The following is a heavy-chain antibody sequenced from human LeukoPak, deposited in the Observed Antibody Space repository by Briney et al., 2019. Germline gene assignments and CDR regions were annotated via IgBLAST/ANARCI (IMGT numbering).Heavy chain of an antibody. CDR1: GFTFDDYA. CDR3: ARAWEPYYYYYMDV. V-gene: IGHV3-20*04. Sequence: SGRSLRLSCAASGFTFDDYAMHWVRQAPGKGLEWVSGINWNGGSTGYADSVKGRFTISRDNAKNSLYLQMNSLRAEDTALYYCARAWEPYYYYYMDVWGKGTTVTVSS. D-gene: IGHD1-14*01. CDR2: INWNGGST. J-gene: IGHJ6*03.